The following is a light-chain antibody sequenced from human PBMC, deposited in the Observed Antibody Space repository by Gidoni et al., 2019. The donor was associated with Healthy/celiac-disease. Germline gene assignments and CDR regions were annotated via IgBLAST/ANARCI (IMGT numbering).Light chain of an antibody. Sequence: QSALTQPASVSGSPGPSITISCTGTSRDVGGYNYVSWYQQPPGKAPKLMIYDVSNRPSGVSTRFSGSKAGNTASLTISGLQAEDEADYYCSSYTSSSTLWVFGTGTKVTVL. CDR2: DVS. V-gene: IGLV2-14*01. CDR1: SRDVGGYNY. J-gene: IGLJ1*01. CDR3: SSYTSSSTLWV.